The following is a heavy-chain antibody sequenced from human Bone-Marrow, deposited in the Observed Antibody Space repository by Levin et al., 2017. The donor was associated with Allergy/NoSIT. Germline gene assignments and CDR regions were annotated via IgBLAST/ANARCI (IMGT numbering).Heavy chain of an antibody. D-gene: IGHD2-2*01. CDR3: AKGGCSSTSCLDY. V-gene: IGHV3-74*01. J-gene: IGHJ4*02. CDR1: GFTFSRYW. Sequence: LSLTCAASGFTFSRYWMHWVRQAPGKGLVWVSYINSDGSNTNYADSVKGRFTISRDNAMNTLYLHMNSLRDEDTAVYYCAKGGCSSTSCLDYWGQGTLVTVSS. CDR2: INSDGSNT.